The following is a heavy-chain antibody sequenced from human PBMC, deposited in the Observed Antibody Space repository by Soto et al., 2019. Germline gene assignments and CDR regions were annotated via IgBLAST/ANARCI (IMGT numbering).Heavy chain of an antibody. Sequence: EVQVLESGGGLLQPGGSLRLSCVASGFTFNAHAMTWVRQGPGMGLEWTSTISGDGKTTHYADSVKGRFTVSRDNSKNHLTLQINGLRAEDKGTYNCVKDSTGNNCSCLDVWGRGTMVTVSS. V-gene: IGHV3-23*01. CDR3: VKDSTGNNCSCLDV. D-gene: IGHD2-21*01. CDR1: GFTFNAHA. CDR2: ISGDGKTT. J-gene: IGHJ3*01.